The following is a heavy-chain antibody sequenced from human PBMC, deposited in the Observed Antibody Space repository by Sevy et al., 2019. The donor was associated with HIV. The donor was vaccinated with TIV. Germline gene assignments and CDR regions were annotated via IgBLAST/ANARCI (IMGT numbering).Heavy chain of an antibody. V-gene: IGHV3-23*01. CDR2: ITAGGSDT. CDR3: AKDLRYFGEAHKNDAFDI. J-gene: IGHJ3*02. D-gene: IGHD3-10*01. CDR1: GFTFSNYA. Sequence: GGSLRLSCAASGFTFSNYAMNWVRQAPGKGLEWVSAITAGGSDTYYADSVKGRFTISRDNSKNTLYIQMNSLRAEDTAVYYCAKDLRYFGEAHKNDAFDIWAQGTMVTVSS.